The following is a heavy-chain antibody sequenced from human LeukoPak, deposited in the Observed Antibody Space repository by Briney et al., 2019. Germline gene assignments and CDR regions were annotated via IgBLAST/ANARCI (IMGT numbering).Heavy chain of an antibody. D-gene: IGHD6-19*01. CDR2: IYYSGST. CDR1: GGSISGYY. CDR3: ARGLGSGWRYGMDV. V-gene: IGHV4-59*01. Sequence: SETLSLTCTVSGGSISGYYWSWIRQPPGKGLEWIGHIYYSGSTNYNPSLRSRVTISVDTSKNQFSLKLSSVTAADTAVYYCARGLGSGWRYGMDVWGQGTTVTVSS. J-gene: IGHJ6*02.